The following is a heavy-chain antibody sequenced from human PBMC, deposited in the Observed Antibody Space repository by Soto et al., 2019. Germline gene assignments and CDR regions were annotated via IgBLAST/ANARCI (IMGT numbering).Heavy chain of an antibody. CDR2: IIPIFGTA. Sequence: QVQLVQSGAEVKKPGSSVKVSCKASGGTFSSYAISWVRQAPGQGLEWMGGIIPIFGTANYAQKFQGRVTITADKSTSTAYMEVGSLRSDDTAVYYSARLVRVRIPHASGYEWWFDPWGQGNLVTVSS. V-gene: IGHV1-69*06. J-gene: IGHJ5*02. CDR1: GGTFSSYA. D-gene: IGHD2-8*01. CDR3: ARLVRVRIPHASGYEWWFDP.